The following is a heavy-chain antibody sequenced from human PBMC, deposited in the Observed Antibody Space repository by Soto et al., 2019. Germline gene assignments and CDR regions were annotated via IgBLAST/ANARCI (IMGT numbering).Heavy chain of an antibody. J-gene: IGHJ4*02. CDR1: GFTFSSYA. CDR2: ISYDGSNK. D-gene: IGHD1-26*01. Sequence: LRLSCAASGFTFSSYAMHWVRQAPGKGLEWVAVISYDGSNKYYADSVKGRFTISRDNSKNTLYLQMNSLRAEDTAVYYCARSGSNHSPRNYFDYWGQGTLVTVSS. V-gene: IGHV3-30-3*01. CDR3: ARSGSNHSPRNYFDY.